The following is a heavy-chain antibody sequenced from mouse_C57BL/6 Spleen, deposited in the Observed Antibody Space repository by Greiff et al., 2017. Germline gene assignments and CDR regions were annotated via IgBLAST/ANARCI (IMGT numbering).Heavy chain of an antibody. CDR1: GYAFSSSW. J-gene: IGHJ4*01. V-gene: IGHV1-82*01. Sequence: QVQLQQSGPELVKPGASVKISCKASGYAFSSSWMNWVKQRPGKGLEWIGRIYPGDGDTNYNGKFKGKATLTADKSSSTAYMQLSSLTSEDSAVYFCASNYGAMDYWGQGTSVTVSS. CDR3: ASNYGAMDY. CDR2: IYPGDGDT. D-gene: IGHD1-1*01.